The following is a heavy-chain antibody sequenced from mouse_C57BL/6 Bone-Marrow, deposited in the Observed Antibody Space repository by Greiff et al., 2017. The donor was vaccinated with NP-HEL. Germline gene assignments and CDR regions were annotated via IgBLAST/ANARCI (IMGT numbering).Heavy chain of an antibody. CDR1: GYTFTSYW. CDR2: IHPNSGST. Sequence: QVQLQQPGAGLVKPRASVKLSCKASGYTFTSYWMHWVKQRPGQGLEWIGMIHPNSGSTNYNEKFKSKATLTVDKSYSTAYMQLSSLTSEDSAVYYCARFITTVVAPYYAMDYWGQGTSVTVSS. D-gene: IGHD1-1*01. V-gene: IGHV1-64*01. CDR3: ARFITTVVAPYYAMDY. J-gene: IGHJ4*01.